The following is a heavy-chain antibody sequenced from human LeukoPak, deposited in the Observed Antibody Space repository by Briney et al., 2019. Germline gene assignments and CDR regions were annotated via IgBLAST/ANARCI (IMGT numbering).Heavy chain of an antibody. J-gene: IGHJ6*02. CDR3: ARGSPLDYYYGMDV. CDR2: ISSSDTYI. Sequence: GGSLRLSCAASGFTFSSYSMNWVRQAPGKGLEWVSSISSSDTYIYHADSVKGRFTISRDNAKNSLYLQMNSLRAEDTAVYYCARGSPLDYYYGMDVWGQGTTVTVSS. V-gene: IGHV3-21*01. D-gene: IGHD2-15*01. CDR1: GFTFSSYS.